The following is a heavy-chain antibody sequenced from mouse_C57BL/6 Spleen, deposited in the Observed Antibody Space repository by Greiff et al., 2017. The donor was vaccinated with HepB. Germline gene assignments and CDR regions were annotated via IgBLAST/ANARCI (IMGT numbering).Heavy chain of an antibody. CDR3: AREGITTGVDHWDFDD. Sequence: QVQLQQPGTELVKPGASVKLSCKASGYTFTSYWMHWVKQRPGQGLEWIGNINPSNGGTNYNEKFKSKATLTVDKSSSTAYMQLSSLTSEDSAVYYCAREGITTGVDHWDFDDWGTGTTVTVSS. D-gene: IGHD1-1*01. J-gene: IGHJ1*03. CDR1: GYTFTSYW. CDR2: INPSNGGT. V-gene: IGHV1-53*01.